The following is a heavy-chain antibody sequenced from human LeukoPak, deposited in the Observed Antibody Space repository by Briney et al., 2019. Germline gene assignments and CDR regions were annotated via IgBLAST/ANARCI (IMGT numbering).Heavy chain of an antibody. CDR3: ASLAVVVPAAIPKGQYYYGMDV. D-gene: IGHD2-2*02. Sequence: GGSLRLSCAASGFTFSSYAKSWVRQAPGMGLEWVSAISGSGGSTYYADSVKGRFTISRDNSKNTLYLQMNSLRAEDTAVYYCASLAVVVPAAIPKGQYYYGMDVWGQGTTVTVSS. J-gene: IGHJ6*02. CDR2: ISGSGGST. V-gene: IGHV3-23*01. CDR1: GFTFSSYA.